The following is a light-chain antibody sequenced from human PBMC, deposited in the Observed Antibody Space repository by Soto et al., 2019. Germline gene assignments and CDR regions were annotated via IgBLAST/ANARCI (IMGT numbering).Light chain of an antibody. CDR3: QQYYSTPLT. Sequence: DIVMTQSPDSLAVSLGERATINCKSSQSVLYSSNNKNYLAWYQQKPGQPHKLLIYWASTRESGVPDRLGGSGSGKDFTLTISSLQAEDVAVYYCQQYYSTPLTFGGGTKVEIK. V-gene: IGKV4-1*01. CDR2: WAS. CDR1: QSVLYSSNNKNY. J-gene: IGKJ4*01.